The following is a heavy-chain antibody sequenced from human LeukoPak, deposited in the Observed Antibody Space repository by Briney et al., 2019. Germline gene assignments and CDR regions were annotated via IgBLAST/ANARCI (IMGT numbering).Heavy chain of an antibody. CDR2: INHSGST. J-gene: IGHJ6*03. V-gene: IGHV4-34*01. CDR1: GGSFSGYY. D-gene: IGHD2-2*01. Sequence: SETLSLTCAVYGGSFSGYYWSWIRQPPGKGLEWIGEINHSGSTNYNPSLKSRVTISVDTSKNQFSLKLSSVTAADTAVYYCARRLFYCSSTSCRYYYYYYMDVWGKGTTVTVSS. CDR3: ARRLFYCSSTSCRYYYYYYMDV.